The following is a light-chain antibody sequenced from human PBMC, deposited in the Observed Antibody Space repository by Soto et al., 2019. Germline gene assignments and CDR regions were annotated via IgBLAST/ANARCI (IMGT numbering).Light chain of an antibody. Sequence: DIQMTQSPSTLSASVGDRVTITCRASQSITNCLAWYQQKPGKAPKLLIFEASSLRSGVPSRFSGSGSGTEFTLTISSLQPEDFSAYYCQQHITDSPYPFGQGTKLEIK. CDR3: QQHITDSPYP. CDR2: EAS. CDR1: QSITNC. J-gene: IGKJ2*01. V-gene: IGKV1-5*03.